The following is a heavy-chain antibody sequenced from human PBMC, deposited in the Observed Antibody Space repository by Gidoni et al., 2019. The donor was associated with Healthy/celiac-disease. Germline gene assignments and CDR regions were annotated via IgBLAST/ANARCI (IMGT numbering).Heavy chain of an antibody. D-gene: IGHD3-22*01. Sequence: STYYNPSLKSRVTISVDTSKNQFSLKLSSVTAADTAVYYCASARSSGYYPTFDYWGQGTLVTVS. CDR2: ST. CDR3: ASARSSGYYPTFDY. V-gene: IGHV4-30-2*05. J-gene: IGHJ4*02.